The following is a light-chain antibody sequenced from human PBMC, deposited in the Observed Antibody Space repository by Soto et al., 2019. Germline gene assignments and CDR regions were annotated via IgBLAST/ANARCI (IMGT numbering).Light chain of an antibody. CDR2: GAS. V-gene: IGKV3-15*01. Sequence: EIVMTQSPATLSVSPGERATLSCRASQSISSKVGWYQQKPGQAPRLLIYGASTRATGVPPRFSGSGSGTEFTLTLSSLQSEDFAVYYCRQYSVWSSITFGQGTRLEMK. CDR3: RQYSVWSSIT. CDR1: QSISSK. J-gene: IGKJ5*01.